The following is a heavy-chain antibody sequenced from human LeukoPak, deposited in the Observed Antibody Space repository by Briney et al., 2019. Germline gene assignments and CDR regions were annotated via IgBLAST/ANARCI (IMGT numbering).Heavy chain of an antibody. J-gene: IGHJ5*02. V-gene: IGHV5-51*01. D-gene: IGHD2-15*01. CDR1: GYTFTSYW. CDR2: IHPGDSET. CDR3: ARVGYCSGGSCYSDFENWFDP. Sequence: GESLKISCKGTGYTFTSYWIAWVRQMPGKGLEWMGIIHPGDSETVYSPSFQGQVTISADKSISTAYLQWRSLKASDTAMYYCARVGYCSGGSCYSDFENWFDPWGQGTLVTVSS.